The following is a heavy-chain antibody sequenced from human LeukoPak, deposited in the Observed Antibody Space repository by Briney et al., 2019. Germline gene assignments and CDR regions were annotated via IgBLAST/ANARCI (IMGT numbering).Heavy chain of an antibody. J-gene: IGHJ6*03. CDR1: GYTFTGYF. D-gene: IGHD2-2*01. Sequence: ASVKVSCKASGYTFTGYFMHWVRQAPGQGLEWMGWINPNSGGTNYAQKFQGRVTMTRDTSISTAYMELSRLRSDDTAVYYCAGGIVVVPAAMTYYYYMDVWGKGTTVTVSS. CDR2: INPNSGGT. V-gene: IGHV1-2*02. CDR3: AGGIVVVPAAMTYYYYMDV.